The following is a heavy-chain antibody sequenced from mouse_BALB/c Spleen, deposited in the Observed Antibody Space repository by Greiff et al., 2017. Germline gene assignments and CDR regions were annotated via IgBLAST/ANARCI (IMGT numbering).Heavy chain of an antibody. CDR2: IRNKANGYTT. CDR3: ARERGDGYYLDY. V-gene: IGHV7-3*02. CDR1: GFTFTDYY. D-gene: IGHD2-3*01. J-gene: IGHJ2*01. Sequence: EVMLVESGGGLVQPGGSLRLSCATSGFTFTDYYMSWVRQPPGKALEWLGFIRNKANGYTTEYSASVKGRFTISRDNSQSILYLQMNTLRAEDSATYYCARERGDGYYLDYWGQGTTLTVSS.